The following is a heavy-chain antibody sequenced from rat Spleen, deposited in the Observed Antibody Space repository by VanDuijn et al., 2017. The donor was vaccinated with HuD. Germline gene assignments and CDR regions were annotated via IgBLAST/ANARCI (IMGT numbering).Heavy chain of an antibody. D-gene: IGHD1-12*01. CDR2: INNAGST. CDR3: ARSLSYAHYFWYFNF. CDR1: GYSITSNYR. V-gene: IGHV3-3*01. Sequence: EVQLQESGPGLVKPSQSLSLTCSVTGYSITSNYRWNWIRNFPENKLKWIGYINNAGSTNYNPSLKSRISITRDTSKNQFFLQVNSLTTEDTATYDSARSLSYAHYFWYFNFWGPGTMVTVSS. J-gene: IGHJ1*01.